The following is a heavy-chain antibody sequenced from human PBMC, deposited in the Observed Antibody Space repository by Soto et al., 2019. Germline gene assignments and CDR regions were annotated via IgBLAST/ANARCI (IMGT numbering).Heavy chain of an antibody. J-gene: IGHJ4*02. CDR3: ARGGGLDD. CDR1: GYSFTSFT. D-gene: IGHD3-10*01. Sequence: QVQLVQSGAEVKKPGASVKVSCKASGYSFTSFTIHWVRQAPGQGLECMGWINAANGYTRYSQKFQGRVTITRDTSATTAYMDLSRLTSEDTAVYYCARGGGLDDWGQGPLISVSS. CDR2: INAANGYT. V-gene: IGHV1-3*01.